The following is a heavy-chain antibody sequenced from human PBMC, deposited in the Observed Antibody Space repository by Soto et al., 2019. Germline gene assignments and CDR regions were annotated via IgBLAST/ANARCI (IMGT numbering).Heavy chain of an antibody. Sequence: EVQLLESGGGLVQPGGSLRLSCAVSGLTFSDYPMDWVRQAPGKGLEWISRISGSAVSTYYADSVKGRFTIPRDNTNNTLYLEMSSLRGEDTAVYYCAKPQSGSYYAAFDVWGQGTTVTVSS. CDR2: ISGSAVST. CDR3: AKPQSGSYYAAFDV. V-gene: IGHV3-23*01. J-gene: IGHJ3*01. D-gene: IGHD1-26*01. CDR1: GLTFSDYP.